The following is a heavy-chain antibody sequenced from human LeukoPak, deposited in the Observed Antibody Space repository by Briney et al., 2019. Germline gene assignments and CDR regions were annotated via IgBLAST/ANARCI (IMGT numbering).Heavy chain of an antibody. CDR2: INHSGST. CDR3: ARASYYDFWSGYPGPFDY. J-gene: IGHJ4*02. D-gene: IGHD3-3*01. CDR1: GGSFSGYY. V-gene: IGHV4-34*01. Sequence: SETLSLTRAVYGGSFSGYYWSWIRQPPGKGLEWIGEINHSGSTNYNPSLKSRVTISVDASKNQFSLKLSSVTAADTAVYYCARASYYDFWSGYPGPFDYWGQGTLVTVSS.